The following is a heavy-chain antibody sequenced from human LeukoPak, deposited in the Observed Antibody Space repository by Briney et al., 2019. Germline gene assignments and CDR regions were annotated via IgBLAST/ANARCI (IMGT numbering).Heavy chain of an antibody. V-gene: IGHV1-18*04. J-gene: IGHJ3*02. D-gene: IGHD3-22*01. Sequence: ASVKVSCKASGYTFTGYYFHWVRQAPGQGLEWMGWISGYNGNTNYPQKFQGRVTMTTDTSTSTAYMEVRSLRCDDTAVYYCARDRASMIVVIISPDAFDIWGQGKMVTVSS. CDR1: GYTFTGYY. CDR2: ISGYNGNT. CDR3: ARDRASMIVVIISPDAFDI.